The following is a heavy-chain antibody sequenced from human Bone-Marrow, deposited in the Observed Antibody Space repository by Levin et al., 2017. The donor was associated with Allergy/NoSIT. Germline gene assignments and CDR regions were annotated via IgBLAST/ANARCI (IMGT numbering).Heavy chain of an antibody. CDR1: GFTFSDPY. D-gene: IGHD3-10*01. CDR3: VRGHNSFDY. CDR2: SRNKANRYTT. Sequence: LSLTCVVSGFTFSDPYMDWVRQAPGKDLEWVARSRNKANRYTTEYAASVKGRFSISRDESKNSLYLQMNSLKTEDTAVYFCVRGHNSFDYWGQGTLVTVSS. J-gene: IGHJ4*02. V-gene: IGHV3-72*01.